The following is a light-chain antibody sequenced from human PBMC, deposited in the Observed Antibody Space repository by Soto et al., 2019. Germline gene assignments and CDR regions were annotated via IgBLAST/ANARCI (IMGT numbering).Light chain of an antibody. CDR2: EVS. J-gene: IGLJ1*01. Sequence: QSALTQPPSASGSPGQSVTISCTGTGSDVGVYNYVSWYQQHPGKAPKLMIYEVSKRPSGVPDRFSGSKSGNTASLTVSGLQAEDEANYYCSSYTGSSYVFETGTKLTVL. V-gene: IGLV2-8*01. CDR1: GSDVGVYNY. CDR3: SSYTGSSYV.